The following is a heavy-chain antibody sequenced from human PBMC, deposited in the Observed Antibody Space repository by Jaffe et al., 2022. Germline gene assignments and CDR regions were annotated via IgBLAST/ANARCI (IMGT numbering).Heavy chain of an antibody. D-gene: IGHD6-13*01. CDR1: GGTFSSYA. Sequence: QVQLVQSGAEVKKPGSSVKVSCKASGGTFSSYAISWVRQAPGQGLEWMGGIIPIFGTANYAQKFQGRVTITADESTSTAYMELSSLRSEDTAVYYCATSNYGGYSSSWGVAFDIWGQGTMVTVSS. CDR3: ATSNYGGYSSSWGVAFDI. J-gene: IGHJ3*02. CDR2: IIPIFGTA. V-gene: IGHV1-69*01.